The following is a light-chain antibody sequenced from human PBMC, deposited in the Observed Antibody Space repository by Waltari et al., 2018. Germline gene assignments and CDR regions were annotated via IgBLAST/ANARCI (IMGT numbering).Light chain of an antibody. CDR3: QQYNDFPWT. J-gene: IGKJ1*01. CDR2: KAS. V-gene: IGKV1-5*03. CDR1: QSVNTW. Sequence: DIQMTQSPSTLSASVVDRVTITCRASQSVNTWLAWFQQLPGKAPKVLIYKASNLEPGVPSRFSGSGSGTDFTLTISSLQPDDFASYYCQQYNDFPWTFGQGTKVEIK.